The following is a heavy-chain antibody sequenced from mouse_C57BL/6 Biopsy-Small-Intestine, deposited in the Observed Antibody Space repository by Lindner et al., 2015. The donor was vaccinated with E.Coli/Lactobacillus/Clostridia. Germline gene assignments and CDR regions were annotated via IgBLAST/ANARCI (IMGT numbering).Heavy chain of an antibody. Sequence: VQLQESGAELMKPGASVKLSCKATGHTFTAYWIEWIEQRPGHGLEWIGEILPGSGSTNYNEKFKGEATFTADTSSNTAYMQLSSLTSEDSAVYFCARSSSTVGYYFDYWGQGTTLTVSS. CDR3: ARSSSTVGYYFDY. CDR1: GHTFTAYW. V-gene: IGHV1-9*01. J-gene: IGHJ2*01. CDR2: ILPGSGST. D-gene: IGHD1-1*01.